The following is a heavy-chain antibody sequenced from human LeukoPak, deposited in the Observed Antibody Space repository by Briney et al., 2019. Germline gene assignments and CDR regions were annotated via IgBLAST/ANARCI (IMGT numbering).Heavy chain of an antibody. CDR3: AKISVVDTAMGDY. CDR2: ISGSGGST. CDR1: GFTFSSYA. J-gene: IGHJ4*02. D-gene: IGHD5-18*01. V-gene: IGHV3-23*01. Sequence: GGSLRLSCAASGFTFSSYAMSWVRQAPGKGLEWVSAISGSGGSTYYADSVKGRSTISRDNSKNTLYLQMNSLRAEDTAVYYCAKISVVDTAMGDYWGQGTLVTVSS.